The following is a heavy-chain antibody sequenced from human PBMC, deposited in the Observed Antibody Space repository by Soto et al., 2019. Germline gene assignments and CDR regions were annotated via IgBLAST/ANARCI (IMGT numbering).Heavy chain of an antibody. D-gene: IGHD2-8*01. CDR2: IYYSGST. V-gene: IGHV4-30-4*01. J-gene: IGHJ6*02. CDR1: GGSISSGDYY. CDR3: ARGGIVLMVYALYYYYGMDV. Sequence: SETLSLTCTVSGGSISSGDYYWSWIRQPPGKGLEWIGYIYYSGSTYYNPSLKSRVTISVDTSKNQFSLKLSSVTAADTAVYYCARGGIVLMVYALYYYYGMDVWGQGTTVTRLL.